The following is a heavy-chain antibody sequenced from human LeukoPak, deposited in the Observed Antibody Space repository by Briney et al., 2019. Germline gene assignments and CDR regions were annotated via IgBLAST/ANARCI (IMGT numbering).Heavy chain of an antibody. D-gene: IGHD3-22*01. V-gene: IGHV3-21*01. Sequence: GGSLRLSCAASGFTFSSYSMNWVRQAPGKGLEWVSSISSSSSYIYYADSVKGRFTISRDNDKNSMYLQMNSLRGEDTAVYYCAREGGSSGYSADNAFDIWGQGTMVTVSS. CDR3: AREGGSSGYSADNAFDI. CDR1: GFTFSSYS. CDR2: ISSSSSYI. J-gene: IGHJ3*02.